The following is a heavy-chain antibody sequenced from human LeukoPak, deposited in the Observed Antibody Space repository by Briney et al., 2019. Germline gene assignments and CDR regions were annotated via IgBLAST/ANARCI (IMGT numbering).Heavy chain of an antibody. J-gene: IGHJ5*02. CDR1: GGSISSYY. D-gene: IGHD2-2*01. CDR3: ARDPGYCSSTSCYGALSWFDP. CDR2: IYYSGST. Sequence: SETLSLTCTVSGGSISSYYWSWIRQPPGKGLEWIGYIYYSGSTNYNPSLKSRVTISVDTSKNQFSLKLSSVTAADTAVYYCARDPGYCSSTSCYGALSWFDPWGQGTLVTVSS. V-gene: IGHV4-59*01.